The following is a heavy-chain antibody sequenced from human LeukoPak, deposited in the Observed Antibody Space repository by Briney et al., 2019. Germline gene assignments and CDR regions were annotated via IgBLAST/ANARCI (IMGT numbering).Heavy chain of an antibody. J-gene: IGHJ4*02. V-gene: IGHV3-33*06. CDR2: IWYDGSNK. Sequence: GGSLRLSCAASGFTFSSYGMHWVRQAPGKGLERVAVIWYDGSNKYYADSVKGRFTISRDNSKNTLYLQMNSLRAEDTAVYYCAKNYYDSSGYYWFDYWGQGTLVTVSS. CDR1: GFTFSSYG. D-gene: IGHD3-22*01. CDR3: AKNYYDSSGYYWFDY.